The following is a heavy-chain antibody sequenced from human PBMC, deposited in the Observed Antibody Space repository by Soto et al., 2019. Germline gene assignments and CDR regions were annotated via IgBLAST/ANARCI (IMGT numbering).Heavy chain of an antibody. J-gene: IGHJ4*02. D-gene: IGHD3-3*01. CDR3: AKSAFDDLWNVYYIGGQVDY. Sequence: PGGSLRLSCAASGFTFTSCAMGWVGQAPGKGLEWVSTIGVGSHYADSVKGRFTIFRDNSKNTLYLQMNSLRVEDTAVYYCAKSAFDDLWNVYYIGGQVDYWGQGILVTVSS. V-gene: IGHV3-23*01. CDR2: IGVGS. CDR1: GFTFTSCA.